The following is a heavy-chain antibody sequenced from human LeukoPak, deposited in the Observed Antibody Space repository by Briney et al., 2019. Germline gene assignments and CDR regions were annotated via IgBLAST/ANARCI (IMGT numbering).Heavy chain of an antibody. J-gene: IGHJ6*02. CDR3: ARDLPAVVSRYCSSTSCYLGGMDV. Sequence: EASVTVSFMASGYTFTRYHLHWVRQARGQGLEWMGWLNPNRDCTNYAQKFQGRVTMTRNTSISTADMELSRLRSDDTAVYYCARDLPAVVSRYCSSTSCYLGGMDVWGQGTTVTVSS. V-gene: IGHV1-2*02. CDR2: LNPNRDCT. CDR1: GYTFTRYH. D-gene: IGHD2-2*01.